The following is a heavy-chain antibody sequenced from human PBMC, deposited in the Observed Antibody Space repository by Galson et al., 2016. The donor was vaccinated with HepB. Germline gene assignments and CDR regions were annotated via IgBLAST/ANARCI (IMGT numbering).Heavy chain of an antibody. CDR3: AKDMAVRRSYDFWSGYLNYFDY. CDR1: GFTFRTYA. V-gene: IGHV3-23*01. D-gene: IGHD3-3*01. Sequence: SLRLSCATSGFTFRTYAMGWVRQAPGKGLGWLSSINSAGGLTSYEDSVKGRFTISRDTSKNTLYLQMDSLRAEDAAIYYCAKDMAVRRSYDFWSGYLNYFDYWGQGILVTVSS. CDR2: INSAGGLT. J-gene: IGHJ4*02.